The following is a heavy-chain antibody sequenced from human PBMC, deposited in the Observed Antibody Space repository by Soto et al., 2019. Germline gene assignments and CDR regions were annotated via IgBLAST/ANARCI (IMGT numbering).Heavy chain of an antibody. D-gene: IGHD6-6*01. CDR1: GGSISSGGYY. CDR3: ARMYSSSLGSAFDI. CDR2: IYYSGST. V-gene: IGHV4-31*03. J-gene: IGHJ3*02. Sequence: QVQLQESGPGLVKPSQTLSLTCTVSGGSISSGGYYWSWIRQHPGKGLEWIGYIYYSGSTYYNPSLKSRVTISVETSKNQFSLKLSSVTAADTAVYYCARMYSSSLGSAFDIWGQGTMVTVSS.